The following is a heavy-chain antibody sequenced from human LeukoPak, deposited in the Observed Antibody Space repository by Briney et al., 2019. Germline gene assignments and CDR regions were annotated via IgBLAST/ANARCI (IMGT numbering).Heavy chain of an antibody. V-gene: IGHV4-39*06. CDR1: GGSISSSSYY. Sequence: SETLSLTCTVSGGSISSSSYYWGWIRQPPGKGLEWIGSIYYSGSTYYNASLKGRVTISIDKAKNQFALMLSSVTAADTAVYFCARISSVWVKDFYYYMDVWGKGTTVTVSS. J-gene: IGHJ6*03. CDR2: IYYSGST. CDR3: ARISSVWVKDFYYYMDV. D-gene: IGHD3-16*02.